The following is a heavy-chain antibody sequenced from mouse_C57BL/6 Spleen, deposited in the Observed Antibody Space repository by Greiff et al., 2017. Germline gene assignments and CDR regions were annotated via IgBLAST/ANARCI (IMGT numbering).Heavy chain of an antibody. V-gene: IGHV1-4*01. Sequence: QVQLQQSGAELARPGASVKMSCKASGYTFTSYTMHWVKQRPGQGLEWIGYINPSSGYTKYNQKFKDKATLTADKSSSTAYMQLSSLTSEDSAVYYCARSGYYGSSYGRLWYFDVGGTGTTVTVSS. D-gene: IGHD1-1*01. CDR2: INPSSGYT. CDR1: GYTFTSYT. CDR3: ARSGYYGSSYGRLWYFDV. J-gene: IGHJ1*03.